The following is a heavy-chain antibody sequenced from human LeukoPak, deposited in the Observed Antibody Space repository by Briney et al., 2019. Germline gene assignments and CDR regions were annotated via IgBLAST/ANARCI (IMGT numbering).Heavy chain of an antibody. Sequence: GGSLRLSCAASGSTFSDYYMSWIRQAPGKGLEWVSYISSSGSTIYYADSVKGRFTISRDNAKNSLYLQMNSLRAEDTAVYYCARDRVLPRYYGMDVWGQGTTVTVSS. D-gene: IGHD3-10*01. CDR2: ISSSGSTI. CDR1: GSTFSDYY. J-gene: IGHJ6*02. V-gene: IGHV3-11*01. CDR3: ARDRVLPRYYGMDV.